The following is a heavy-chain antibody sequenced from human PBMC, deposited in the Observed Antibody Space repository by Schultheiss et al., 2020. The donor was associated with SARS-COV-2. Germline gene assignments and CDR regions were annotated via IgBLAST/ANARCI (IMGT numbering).Heavy chain of an antibody. D-gene: IGHD2-15*01. CDR3: ARERAYWSDGSCYSHGMDV. CDR1: GFTFSSYS. V-gene: IGHV3-21*01. Sequence: GGSLRLSCAASGFTFSSYSMNWVRQAPGKGLEWVSSISSSSSYRYYADSVKGRFTISRDNAKNSLYLQMNSLRAEDTAVYYCARERAYWSDGSCYSHGMDVWGQGTTVTVSS. CDR2: ISSSSSYR. J-gene: IGHJ6*02.